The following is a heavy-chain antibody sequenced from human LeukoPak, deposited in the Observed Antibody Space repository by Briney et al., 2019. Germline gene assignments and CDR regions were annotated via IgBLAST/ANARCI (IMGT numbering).Heavy chain of an antibody. CDR2: ISNSGDST. J-gene: IGHJ5*02. CDR1: GFTFSTFA. CDR3: AKDFGCSRRRFEP. D-gene: IGHD6-13*01. V-gene: IGHV3-23*01. Sequence: PGGSLRLSCAASGFTFSTFALTWVRQPPGKGLEWVSTISNSGDSTYYADSMKGRFTISRDNSKNTLYLQMNSLRAEDTALYYCAKDFGCSRRRFEPWGQGTLVSVSS.